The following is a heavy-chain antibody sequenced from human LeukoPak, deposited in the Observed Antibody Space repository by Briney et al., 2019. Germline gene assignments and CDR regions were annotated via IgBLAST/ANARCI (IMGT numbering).Heavy chain of an antibody. V-gene: IGHV3-53*04. CDR2: IYSGGST. Sequence: GGSLRLSCAASGFTVSSNYMSWVRQAPGKGLEWVSVIYSGGSTYYADSVKGRFTISRHNSKNTLYLQMNSLRAEDTAVYYCARVRGLRFLEWFLDYWGQGTLVTVSS. D-gene: IGHD3-3*01. J-gene: IGHJ4*02. CDR3: ARVRGLRFLEWFLDY. CDR1: GFTVSSNY.